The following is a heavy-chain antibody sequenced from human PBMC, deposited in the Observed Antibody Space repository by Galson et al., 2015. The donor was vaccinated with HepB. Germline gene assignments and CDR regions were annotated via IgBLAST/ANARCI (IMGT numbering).Heavy chain of an antibody. CDR2: ISGSGGST. CDR1: GFTFSSYA. D-gene: IGHD1-1*01. V-gene: IGHV3-23*01. J-gene: IGHJ4*02. CDR3: AKGVGGTGKEGLDY. Sequence: LRLSCAASGFTFSSYAMSWVRQAPGKGLEWVSAISGSGGSTYYADSVKGRFTISRDNSKNTLYLQMNSLRAEDTAVYYCAKGVGGTGKEGLDYWGQGTLVTVSS.